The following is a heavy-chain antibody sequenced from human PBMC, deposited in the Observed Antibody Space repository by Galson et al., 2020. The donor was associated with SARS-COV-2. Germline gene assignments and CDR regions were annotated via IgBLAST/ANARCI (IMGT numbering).Heavy chain of an antibody. Sequence: GESLKISCAASGFTFSDHAMHWVRQAPGKGLEWVAQIFFDGSEKYYGDSVRGRFTISRDSSKNTVYLQMNNLRVDDTAVYYCERDGHSSRRWAFDKWGKGTLLTVAS. V-gene: IGHV3-33*01. J-gene: IGHJ4*02. D-gene: IGHD2-2*01. CDR2: IFFDGSEK. CDR1: GFTFSDHA. CDR3: ERDGHSSRRWAFDK.